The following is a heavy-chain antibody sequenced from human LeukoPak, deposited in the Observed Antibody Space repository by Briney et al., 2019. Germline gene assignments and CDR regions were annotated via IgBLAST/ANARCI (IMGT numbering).Heavy chain of an antibody. D-gene: IGHD5-18*01. CDR3: ARQGHEQWLPSFDY. Sequence: SETLSLTCTVSGGSISSYYWSWIRQPPGKGLEWIGYIYYSGSTNYNPSLKSRVTVSVDTSKNQFSLKLSSVTAADTAVYYCARQGHEQWLPSFDYWGQGTLVTVSS. J-gene: IGHJ4*02. CDR2: IYYSGST. V-gene: IGHV4-59*08. CDR1: GGSISSYY.